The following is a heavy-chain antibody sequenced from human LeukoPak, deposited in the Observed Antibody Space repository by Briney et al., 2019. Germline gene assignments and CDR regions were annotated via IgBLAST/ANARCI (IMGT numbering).Heavy chain of an antibody. Sequence: SETLSLTCAVYGGSFSGYYWSWIRQPPGKGLEWIGEINHSGSTNYNPSLKSRVTISVDTSKNPFSLKLSSVTAADTAVYYCARGGRYCTNGVCARRFDYWGQGTLVTASS. CDR1: GGSFSGYY. CDR2: INHSGST. J-gene: IGHJ4*02. CDR3: ARGGRYCTNGVCARRFDY. D-gene: IGHD2-8*01. V-gene: IGHV4-34*01.